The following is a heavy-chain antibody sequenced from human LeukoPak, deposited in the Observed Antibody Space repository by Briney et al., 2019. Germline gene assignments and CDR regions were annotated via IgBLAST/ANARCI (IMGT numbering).Heavy chain of an antibody. CDR3: ARAMRWTSGPVELGWFDR. V-gene: IGHV4-59*01. CDR1: GDSFSDYY. D-gene: IGHD1-1*01. Sequence: PSETLSLACTFSGDSFSDYYWTWIRRPPGGTLEWIGHIYYRGSTKYNPSLKSRVNISVDTSKNQVSLTLTSVTAADTAVYYCARAMRWTSGPVELGWFDRWGQGTQVTVSS. J-gene: IGHJ5*02. CDR2: IYYRGST.